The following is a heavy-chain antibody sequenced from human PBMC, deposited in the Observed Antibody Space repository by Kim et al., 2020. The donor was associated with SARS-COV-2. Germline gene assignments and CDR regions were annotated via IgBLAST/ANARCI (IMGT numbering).Heavy chain of an antibody. CDR3: ARGILRTKGAFDI. CDR1: GFTFSSEW. J-gene: IGHJ3*02. CDR2: INPYGSIT. Sequence: GGSLRLSCAASGFTFSSEWMHWVRQGPGMGLVWVSRINPYGSITNYADSVKGRFTISRDNAKNTLYLQMNSLRAEDTALYYCARGILRTKGAFDIWVQGAMVTVSS. D-gene: IGHD1-26*01. V-gene: IGHV3-74*01.